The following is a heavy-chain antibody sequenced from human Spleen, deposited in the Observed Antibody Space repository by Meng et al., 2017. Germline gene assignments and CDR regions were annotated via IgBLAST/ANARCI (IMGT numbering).Heavy chain of an antibody. CDR1: GYTFNGYY. CDR3: ATEGSDYYYYGMDV. V-gene: IGHV1-2*02. Sequence: ASVKVSCKASGYTFNGYYMQWVRQAPGQGLEWMGWINPNSGGTKYAQKFQGRVTMTRDTSISTAYMELSSLRSEDTAVYYCATEGSDYYYYGMDVWGQGTTVTVSS. D-gene: IGHD1-14*01. CDR2: INPNSGGT. J-gene: IGHJ6*02.